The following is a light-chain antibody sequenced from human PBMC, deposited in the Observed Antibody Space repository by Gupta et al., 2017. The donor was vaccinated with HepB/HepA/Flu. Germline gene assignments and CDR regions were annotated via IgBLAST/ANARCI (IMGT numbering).Light chain of an antibody. CDR2: QDN. J-gene: IGLJ3*02. CDR1: ALPKQY. V-gene: IGLV3-25*03. Sequence: YALTQPPSVSVSAGQTARITCSGDALPKQYAFWYQKKPGQAPVLVIYQDNERPSGIPERFSGSSSGTTVTLTISGVQAEDEADYYCQSGDTSGSYPVVFGGGTKLTVL. CDR3: QSGDTSGSYPVV.